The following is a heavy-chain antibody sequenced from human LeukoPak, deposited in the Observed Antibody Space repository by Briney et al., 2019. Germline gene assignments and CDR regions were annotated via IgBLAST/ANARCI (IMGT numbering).Heavy chain of an antibody. D-gene: IGHD3-10*01. CDR3: ARGVLWFGGGFDY. CDR1: GGSISSYY. CDR2: IYYSGST. V-gene: IGHV4-59*01. J-gene: IGHJ4*02. Sequence: SETLSLTCTVSGGSISSYYWSWIRQPPGKGLEWIGYIYYSGSTNYNPSLKSRVTISVDTPKNQFSLKLSSVTAADTAVYYCARGVLWFGGGFDYWGQGTLVTVSS.